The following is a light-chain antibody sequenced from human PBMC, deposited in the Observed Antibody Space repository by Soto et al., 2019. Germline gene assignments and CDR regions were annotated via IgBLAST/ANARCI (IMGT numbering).Light chain of an antibody. CDR3: QQVNSYPLT. Sequence: DIQLTQSPSFLSASVGDRVTITCRASQDISNYLAWYQQKLGKAPKFLIYATSTVQSGVPSRFSGSGSGTEFPLTITSLQPEDFATSYCQQVNSYPLTFGGRTKVDLK. J-gene: IGKJ4*01. V-gene: IGKV1-9*01. CDR1: QDISNY. CDR2: ATS.